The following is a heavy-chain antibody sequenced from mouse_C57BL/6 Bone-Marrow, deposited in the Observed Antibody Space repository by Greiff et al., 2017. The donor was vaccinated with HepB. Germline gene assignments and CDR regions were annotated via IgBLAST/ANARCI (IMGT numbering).Heavy chain of an antibody. CDR1: GYTFTNYW. Sequence: VKLMESGAELVRPGTSVKMSCKASGYTFTNYWIGWAKQRPGHGLEWIGDIYPGGGYTNYNEKFKGKATLTADKSSSTAYMQFSSLTSEDSAIYYGARLRLTTVVGFDYWGQGTTLTVSS. J-gene: IGHJ2*01. D-gene: IGHD1-1*01. CDR2: IYPGGGYT. V-gene: IGHV1-63*01. CDR3: ARLRLTTVVGFDY.